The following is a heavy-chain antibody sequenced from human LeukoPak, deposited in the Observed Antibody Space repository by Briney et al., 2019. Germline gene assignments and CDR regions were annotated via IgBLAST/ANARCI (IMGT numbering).Heavy chain of an antibody. CDR3: AKNFYVGTGGFFDY. D-gene: IGHD1-1*01. Sequence: QPGGSLRLSCAVSGFTFSSYAMSWVRQAPGKGLEWVSAISDSGGSTYYADSVKGRFTISRDTSKNTLYLQMNSLRTEDTAVYYCAKNFYVGTGGFFDYWGQGTLVTVSS. J-gene: IGHJ4*02. CDR2: ISDSGGST. V-gene: IGHV3-23*01. CDR1: GFTFSSYA.